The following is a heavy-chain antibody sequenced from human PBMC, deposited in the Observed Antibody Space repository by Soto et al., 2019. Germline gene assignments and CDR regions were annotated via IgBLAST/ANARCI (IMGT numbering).Heavy chain of an antibody. D-gene: IGHD1-26*01. J-gene: IGHJ4*02. V-gene: IGHV3-7*01. CDR2: TNQDGSEK. CDR1: ESTISRDW. CDR3: SGGVGDAF. Sequence: EVHLVESGGGLVQPGGSLRLSCAISESTISRDWMNWVRQAPGKGLEWVAHTNQDGSEKYYADSVKGRFTIFRDNAKKSLYLQMNSLRAGDTAMYYCSGGVGDAFWGQGTLVTVSS.